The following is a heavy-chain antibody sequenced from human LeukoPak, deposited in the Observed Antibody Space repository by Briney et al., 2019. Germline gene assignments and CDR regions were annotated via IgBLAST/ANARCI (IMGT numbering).Heavy chain of an antibody. CDR3: ARGRGYCSGGSCYSNSY. V-gene: IGHV1-2*06. D-gene: IGHD2-15*01. CDR2: INPNSGGT. J-gene: IGHJ4*02. CDR1: GYTFTGYY. Sequence: ASVKVSCKASGYTFTGYYMHWVRQAPGQGLEWMGRINPNSGGTNYAQKFQGRVTMTRDTSISTAYMELSRLRSDDTAVYYCARGRGYCSGGSCYSNSYWGQGTLVTVSS.